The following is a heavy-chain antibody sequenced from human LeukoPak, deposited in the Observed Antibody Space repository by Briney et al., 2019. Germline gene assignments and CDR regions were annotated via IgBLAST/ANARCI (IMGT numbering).Heavy chain of an antibody. CDR2: IYYSGST. CDR1: GGSINTYNYY. V-gene: IGHV4-61*01. CDR3: ARVTGYMTEDYFDY. Sequence: SETLSLTCGVSGGSINTYNYYWSWIRQPAGKGLEWIGYIYYSGSTNYNPSLKSRVTISVDTSKNQFSLRLSSVTAADTAVYYCARVTGYMTEDYFDYWGQGTLITVSS. D-gene: IGHD6-13*01. J-gene: IGHJ4*02.